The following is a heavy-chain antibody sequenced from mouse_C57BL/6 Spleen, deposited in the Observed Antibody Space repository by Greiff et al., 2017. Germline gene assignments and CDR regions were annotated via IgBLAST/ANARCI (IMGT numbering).Heavy chain of an antibody. D-gene: IGHD1-1*02. CDR1: GFTFSSYA. CDR3: ARDDYASAWFAY. J-gene: IGHJ3*01. Sequence: EVKVVESGGGLVKPGGSLKLSCAASGFTFSSYAMSWVRQTPEKRLEWVATISDGGSYTYYPDNVKGRFTISRDNAKNNLYLQMSHLKSEDTAMYYCARDDYASAWFAYWGQGTLVTVSA. CDR2: ISDGGSYT. V-gene: IGHV5-4*01.